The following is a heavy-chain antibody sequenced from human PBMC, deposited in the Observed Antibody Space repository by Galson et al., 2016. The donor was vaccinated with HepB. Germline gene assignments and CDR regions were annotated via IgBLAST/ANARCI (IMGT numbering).Heavy chain of an antibody. D-gene: IGHD6-19*01. J-gene: IGHJ6*04. V-gene: IGHV3-30-3*01. Sequence: SLRLSCAASGFSFSNYVIHWVRQAPGKGLEWAALISYDESSDYADSVKGRFTISRDNSKNTVYLQMNTLRAEETGVYFCARGRKTGVPVYGTGYYGMGVWGKGTTVTASS. CDR3: ARGRKTGVPVYGTGYYGMGV. CDR2: ISYDESS. CDR1: GFSFSNYV.